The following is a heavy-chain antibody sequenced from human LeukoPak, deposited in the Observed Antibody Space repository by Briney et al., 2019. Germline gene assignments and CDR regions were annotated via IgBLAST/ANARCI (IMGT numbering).Heavy chain of an antibody. CDR3: ARGTNYYDSTGMSD. CDR2: INSDGSST. D-gene: IGHD3-22*01. CDR1: GFTFTSYW. V-gene: IGHV3-74*01. Sequence: GGSLRLSCAASGFTFTSYWMHWVRQAPGKGLVWVSRINSDGSSTNYADSVKGRFTISRDNAKNTLYLQVNSLRAEDTAVYFCARGTNYYDSTGMSDWGQGTLVTVSS. J-gene: IGHJ4*02.